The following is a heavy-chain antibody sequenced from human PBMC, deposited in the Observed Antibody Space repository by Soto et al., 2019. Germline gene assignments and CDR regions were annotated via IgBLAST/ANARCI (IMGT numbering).Heavy chain of an antibody. J-gene: IGHJ4*02. CDR3: AKCDYSYISDY. D-gene: IGHD4-4*01. V-gene: IGHV3-23*01. CDR2: ISGSGGST. Sequence: EVQLLESGGGLVQPGGSLRLSCAASGFTFSSYAMSWVRQAPGKGVEWVSDISGSGGSTYYEDSVKGRFTISRDNSKSTLYVQMNSLRAEDTAVYYCAKCDYSYISDYWGQGTLVTVSS. CDR1: GFTFSSYA.